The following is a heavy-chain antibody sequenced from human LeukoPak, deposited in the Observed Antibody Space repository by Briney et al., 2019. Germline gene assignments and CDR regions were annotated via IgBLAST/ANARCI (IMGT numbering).Heavy chain of an antibody. CDR3: AKDMGVGYYYGMDV. CDR2: ISWNSGSI. D-gene: IGHD2-8*01. J-gene: IGHJ6*02. CDR1: GFTFDDYA. V-gene: IGHV3-9*01. Sequence: GGSLRLSCAASGFTFDDYAMHWVRQAPGKGLEWVSGISWNSGSIGYADSVKGRFTISRDNAKNSLYLQMNSLRAKDTALYYCAKDMGVGYYYGMDVWGQGTTVTVSS.